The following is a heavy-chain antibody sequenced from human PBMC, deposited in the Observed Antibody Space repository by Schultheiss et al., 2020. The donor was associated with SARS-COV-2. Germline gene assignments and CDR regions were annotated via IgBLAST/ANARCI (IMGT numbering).Heavy chain of an antibody. V-gene: IGHV4-61*08. CDR1: GGSISSGGYY. D-gene: IGHD6-19*01. J-gene: IGHJ5*02. CDR3: ARGGQWLVVWFDP. Sequence: SETLSLTCTVSGGSISSGGYYWSWIRQHPGKGLEWIGYIYYSGSTNYNPSLKSRVTISVDTSKNQFSLKLSSVTAADTAVYYCARGGQWLVVWFDPWGQGTLVTVSS. CDR2: IYYSGST.